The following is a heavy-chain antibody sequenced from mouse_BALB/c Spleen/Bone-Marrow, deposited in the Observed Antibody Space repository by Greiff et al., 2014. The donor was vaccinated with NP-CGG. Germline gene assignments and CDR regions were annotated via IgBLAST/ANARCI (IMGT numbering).Heavy chain of an antibody. CDR2: INPSSGYT. V-gene: IGHV1-4*01. CDR1: GYTFTTYT. CDR3: AKRDIYYGYDGNAMDY. Sequence: VQLQQSGAELARPWASVKMSCKASGYTFTTYTMHWVKQRPGQGLEWIGYINPSSGYTNYNQKFKDKATLTADKSSSTAYMQLSSLTSEDSAVYFCAKRDIYYGYDGNAMDYWGQGTSVTVSS. J-gene: IGHJ4*01. D-gene: IGHD2-2*01.